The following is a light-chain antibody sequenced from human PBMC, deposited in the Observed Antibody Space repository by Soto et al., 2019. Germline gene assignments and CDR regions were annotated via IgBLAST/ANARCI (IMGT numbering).Light chain of an antibody. V-gene: IGKV3-15*01. Sequence: EIVLTQSPAPLSVSPGERAPLSCRASQSVSSNLAWYQQKPGQAPRLLIYGASTRATGIPARFSGSGSGTEFTLTISSLQPEDFAVYYCQQYRTESITFGQGTRVEIK. CDR3: QQYRTESIT. CDR2: GAS. J-gene: IGKJ1*01. CDR1: QSVSSN.